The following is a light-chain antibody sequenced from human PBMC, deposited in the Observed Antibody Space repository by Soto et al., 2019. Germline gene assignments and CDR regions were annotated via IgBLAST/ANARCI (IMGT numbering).Light chain of an antibody. Sequence: QSVLTQPASVSGSPGQSITLSCTGTSSDVGSYNLVSWYQQHPGRAPKLMIYETTKRPSGVPIRFSASKSGNTASLTISGLQAEDEADYYCCSYAGGSTVIFGGGTKVTVL. J-gene: IGLJ2*01. CDR3: CSYAGGSTVI. V-gene: IGLV2-23*01. CDR2: ETT. CDR1: SSDVGSYNL.